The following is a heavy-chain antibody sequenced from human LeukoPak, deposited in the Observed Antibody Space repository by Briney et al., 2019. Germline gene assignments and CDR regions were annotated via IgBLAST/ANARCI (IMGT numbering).Heavy chain of an antibody. J-gene: IGHJ5*02. D-gene: IGHD2-2*01. Sequence: SETLSLTCTVSGGSVSSGGYYWSWIRQPPGKGLEWIGYIYYSGSTNYNPSLKSRVTISVDTSKNQFSLKLSSVTAADTAVYYCARADIVVVPAAIIWFDPWGQGTLVTVSS. CDR3: ARADIVVVPAAIIWFDP. CDR1: GGSVSSGGYY. CDR2: IYYSGST. V-gene: IGHV4-61*08.